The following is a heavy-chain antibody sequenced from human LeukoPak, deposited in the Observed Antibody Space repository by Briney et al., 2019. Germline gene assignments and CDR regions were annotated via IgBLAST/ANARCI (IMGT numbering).Heavy chain of an antibody. J-gene: IGHJ4*02. CDR2: INSDGSST. CDR1: GFTFSSYW. V-gene: IGHV3-74*01. D-gene: IGHD1-26*01. CDR3: ARGASGSYYGLSYYYFDY. Sequence: GGSLRLSCAASGFTFSSYWMHWVRQAPGKGLVWVSRINSDGSSTSYADSVKGRFTISRDNAKNTLYLQMNSLRAEDTAVYYCARGASGSYYGLSYYYFDYWGQGTLVTVSS.